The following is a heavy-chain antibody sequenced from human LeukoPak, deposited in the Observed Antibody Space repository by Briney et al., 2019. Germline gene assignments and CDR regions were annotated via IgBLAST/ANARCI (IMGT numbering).Heavy chain of an antibody. J-gene: IGHJ6*03. CDR3: ARDRQSGSPMVGYYYYMDV. CDR2: ISSSSSYI. V-gene: IGHV3-21*01. Sequence: GGSLRLSCAASGFTFSSYSMNWVRQAPGKGLEWVSSISSSSSYIYYADSVKGRFTISRDNAKNSLYLQMDSLRAEDTSVYYCARDRQSGSPMVGYYYYMDVWGKGTTVTISS. CDR1: GFTFSSYS. D-gene: IGHD2-15*01.